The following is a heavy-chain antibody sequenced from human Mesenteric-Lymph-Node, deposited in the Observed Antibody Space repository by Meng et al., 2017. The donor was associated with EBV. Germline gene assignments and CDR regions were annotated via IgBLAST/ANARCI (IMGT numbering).Heavy chain of an antibody. J-gene: IGHJ4*02. CDR2: IGATGNAI. CDR3: ARGAKPYSYDSSGYY. Sequence: QVSSVGSGGGLGKPGGSLRLYCTCFSFTFSDYYMTWMGQAPGKGLECVSYIGATGNAIYYSDSVRGRFTISRDNGKNSLYLQMDNLRPEDTAVYYCARGAKPYSYDSSGYYWGQGTLVTVSS. CDR1: SFTFSDYY. V-gene: IGHV3-11*01. D-gene: IGHD3-22*01.